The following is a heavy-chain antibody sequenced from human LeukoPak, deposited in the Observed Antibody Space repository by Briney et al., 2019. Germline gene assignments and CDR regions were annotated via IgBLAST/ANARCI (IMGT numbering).Heavy chain of an antibody. CDR2: IYHSGST. CDR1: GYSISSGYY. CDR3: ARLYNWRGYYMDV. V-gene: IGHV4-38-2*02. J-gene: IGHJ6*03. D-gene: IGHD1-20*01. Sequence: SETLSLTCTVSGYSISSGYYWGWIRQPPGKGLEWIGSIYHSGSTYYNPSLKSRVTISLDTSKNQFSLKLSSVTAADTAVYYCARLYNWRGYYMDVWGKGTTVTISS.